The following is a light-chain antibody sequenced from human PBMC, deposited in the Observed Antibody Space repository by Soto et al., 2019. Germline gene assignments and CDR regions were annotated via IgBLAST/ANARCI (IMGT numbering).Light chain of an antibody. CDR2: EVS. CDR1: SSDVGGYNY. CDR3: SSYAGSNNFDVV. Sequence: QSALTQPPSASGSPGQSLTISCTGTSSDVGGYNYVSWYQQHPGKAPKLMIYEVSKRPSGVPDRFSGSKSGNTASLTVSGLQAEDEADYYCSSYAGSNNFDVVFGGGTQLTVL. V-gene: IGLV2-8*01. J-gene: IGLJ2*01.